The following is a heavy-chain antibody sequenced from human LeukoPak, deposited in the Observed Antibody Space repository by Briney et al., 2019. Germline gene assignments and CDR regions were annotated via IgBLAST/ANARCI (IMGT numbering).Heavy chain of an antibody. CDR1: GGSISSTSW. CDR3: TRDLGSGRGYY. J-gene: IGHJ4*02. Sequence: SETLSLTCAVSGGSISSTSWWTWVRQPPGKGLEWIGEIYHSGSTNYNPSLKGRVTISIDKSKNQFSLKLNSVTAADTAVYYCTRDLGSGRGYYWGQGTLVTVSS. CDR2: IYHSGST. D-gene: IGHD3-10*01. V-gene: IGHV4-4*02.